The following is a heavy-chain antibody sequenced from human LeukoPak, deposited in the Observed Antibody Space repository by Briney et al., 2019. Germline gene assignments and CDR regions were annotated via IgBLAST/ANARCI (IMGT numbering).Heavy chain of an antibody. Sequence: GRSLRLSCAASGFTFDDYAMHWVRQAPGKGLEWVSGISWNSGSIDYADSVKGRFTISRDNAKNSLYLQMNSLRAEDTALYYCAKDISSGNYYYYYGMDVWGQGTTVTVSS. CDR1: GFTFDDYA. J-gene: IGHJ6*02. CDR3: AKDISSGNYYYYYGMDV. CDR2: ISWNSGSI. D-gene: IGHD6-19*01. V-gene: IGHV3-9*01.